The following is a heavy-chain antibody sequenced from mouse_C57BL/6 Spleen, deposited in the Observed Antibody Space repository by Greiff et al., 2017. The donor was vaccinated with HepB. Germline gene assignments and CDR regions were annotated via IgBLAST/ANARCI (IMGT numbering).Heavy chain of an antibody. Sequence: QVQLKESGPELVKPGASVKISCKASGYAFSSSWMNWVKQRPGKGLEWIGRIYPGDGDTNYNGKFKGKATLTADKSSSTAYMQLSSLTSEDSAVYFCARENYYGRGDYWGQGTTLTVSS. CDR2: IYPGDGDT. CDR1: GYAFSSSW. J-gene: IGHJ2*01. D-gene: IGHD1-1*01. CDR3: ARENYYGRGDY. V-gene: IGHV1-82*01.